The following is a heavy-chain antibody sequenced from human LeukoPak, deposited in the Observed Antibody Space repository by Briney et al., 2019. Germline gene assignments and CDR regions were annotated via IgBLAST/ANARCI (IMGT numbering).Heavy chain of an antibody. V-gene: IGHV3-23*01. CDR2: ISGSGGST. J-gene: IGHJ4*02. CDR3: AKLGSYDSSGYYPLDY. D-gene: IGHD3-22*01. Sequence: PGGSLSLSYAASGFTFSSYAMSWVRPAPGKGLEWVSAISGSGGSTYYADSVKGRFTISRDNSKNTLYLQMNSLRAEDTAVYYFAKLGSYDSSGYYPLDYWGQGTLVTVSS. CDR1: GFTFSSYA.